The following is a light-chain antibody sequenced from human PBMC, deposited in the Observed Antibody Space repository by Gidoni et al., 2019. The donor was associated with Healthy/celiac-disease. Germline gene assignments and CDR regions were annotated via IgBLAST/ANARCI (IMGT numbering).Light chain of an antibody. CDR1: PSIGSS. J-gene: IGKJ4*01. CDR3: HQSSSLPLT. Sequence: EIVLTPSPDVQSVTPKEKVTITCRASPSIGSSLHWYQQKPDQSPKLLIKYASQTISGVPSRLSGSGSGTNFTITINSREAEDAAAYYCHQSSSLPLTFGGGTKVEIK. V-gene: IGKV6D-21*02. CDR2: YAS.